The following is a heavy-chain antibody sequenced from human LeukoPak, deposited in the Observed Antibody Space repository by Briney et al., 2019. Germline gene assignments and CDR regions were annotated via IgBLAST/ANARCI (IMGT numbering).Heavy chain of an antibody. Sequence: GGSLRLSCAASGFTFSDYYMSWIRQAPGKGLEWVSYISSSGSTIYYANSVKGRFTISRDNAKNSLSLQMNSLRPDDTAFYYCAKATYSTSPGYFFDYWGQGTLVTVSS. J-gene: IGHJ4*02. D-gene: IGHD2-2*01. CDR1: GFTFSDYY. CDR3: AKATYSTSPGYFFDY. CDR2: ISSSGSTI. V-gene: IGHV3-11*01.